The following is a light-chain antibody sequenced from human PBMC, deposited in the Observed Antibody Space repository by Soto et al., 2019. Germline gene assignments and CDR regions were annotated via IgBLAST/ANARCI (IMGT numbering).Light chain of an antibody. CDR3: SSYTSTNSWV. V-gene: IGLV2-14*01. J-gene: IGLJ3*02. CDR2: DVS. CDR1: SSDVGGYNY. Sequence: QSALTQSASVSGSPGQSITISCTGTSSDVGGYNYVSWYQQHPGKAPKLIIYDVSNRPSGVSTRFSGSKSGNTASLTISGLQAXDEADYSCSSYTSTNSWVFGGGTKLTVL.